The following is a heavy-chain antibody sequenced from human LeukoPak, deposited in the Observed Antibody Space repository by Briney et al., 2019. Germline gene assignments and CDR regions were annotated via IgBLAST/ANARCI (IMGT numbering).Heavy chain of an antibody. V-gene: IGHV3-23*01. J-gene: IGHJ6*02. D-gene: IGHD2-2*01. CDR2: ISGSGGST. CDR3: AKGVRVCSSTSCLPLKYYYYGMDV. Sequence: PGGSLRLSCAASGFTFSSYAMSWVRQAPGKGLEWVSAISGSGGSTYYADSVKGRFTISRDNSKNTLYLQMNSLRAEDTAVYHCAKGVRVCSSTSCLPLKYYYYGMDVWGQGTTVTVSS. CDR1: GFTFSSYA.